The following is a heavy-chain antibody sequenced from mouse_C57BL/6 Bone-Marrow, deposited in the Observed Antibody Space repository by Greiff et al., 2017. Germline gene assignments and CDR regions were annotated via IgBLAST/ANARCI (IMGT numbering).Heavy chain of an antibody. CDR1: GFTFSSYG. CDR2: ISSGGSYT. Sequence: EVKLMESGGDLVKPGGSLKLSCAASGFTFSSYGMPWVRQTPDKRLEWVATISSGGSYTYYPDSVKGRFTISRDNAKNTLYLQMSSLKSEDTAMYYCARLPYYYGSSYGWFAYWGQGTLVTVSA. D-gene: IGHD1-1*01. V-gene: IGHV5-6*01. J-gene: IGHJ3*01. CDR3: ARLPYYYGSSYGWFAY.